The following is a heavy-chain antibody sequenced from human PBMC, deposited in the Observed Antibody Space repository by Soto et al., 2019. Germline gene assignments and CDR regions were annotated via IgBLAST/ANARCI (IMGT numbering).Heavy chain of an antibody. CDR1: GGSISSSRCY. CDR2: IYYSGST. CDR3: ARRLYYDSSGFEGGGMDV. Sequence: SETPSLTCAVSGGSISSSRCYWGWIRQPSGKGLGWIGSIYYSGSTYYNPSRKSRVTISVDTSKNQFSLKLSSVTAAGTAAYYCARRLYYDSSGFEGGGMDVWGQGTTVT. D-gene: IGHD3-22*01. V-gene: IGHV4-39*01. J-gene: IGHJ6*02.